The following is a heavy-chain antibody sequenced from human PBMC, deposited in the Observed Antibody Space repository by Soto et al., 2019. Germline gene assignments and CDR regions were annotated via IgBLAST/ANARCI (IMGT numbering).Heavy chain of an antibody. Sequence: QVQLQESGPGLMNPSQTLSLTCSVSAGSISSPGCYWSWIRQHPGKGLECLGYIFPTGSTDYNPSLKSHLAMSVDTSTNQFSLKLTSVTAADTALYYCARGATATTARGAFDIWGQGTMVTVS. D-gene: IGHD1-1*01. V-gene: IGHV4-31*01. CDR3: ARGATATTARGAFDI. CDR1: AGSISSPGCY. CDR2: IFPTGST. J-gene: IGHJ3*02.